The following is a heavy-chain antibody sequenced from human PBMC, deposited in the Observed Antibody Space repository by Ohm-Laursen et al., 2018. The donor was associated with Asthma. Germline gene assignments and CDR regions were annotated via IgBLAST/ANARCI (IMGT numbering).Heavy chain of an antibody. V-gene: IGHV3-30-3*01. D-gene: IGHD4-17*01. J-gene: IGHJ6*02. CDR3: ARDDSTTVTSFGMNV. CDR1: GFTFSSYA. Sequence: SLRLSCAAPGFTFSSYAMHWVRQAPGKGLEWVAVISYDGSNKYYADSVKGRFTISRDNSKNTLYLQMNSLRAEDTAVYYCARDDSTTVTSFGMNVWGQGTTVTVSS. CDR2: ISYDGSNK.